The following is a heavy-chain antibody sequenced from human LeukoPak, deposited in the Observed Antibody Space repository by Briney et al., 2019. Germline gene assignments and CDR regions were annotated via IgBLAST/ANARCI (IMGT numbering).Heavy chain of an antibody. CDR2: IYYSGST. CDR3: ARQGQWLVFWFDP. J-gene: IGHJ5*02. CDR1: GGSISSSSYY. Sequence: PSETLSLTCTVSGGSISSSSYYWGWIRQPPGKGLEWIGSIYYSGSTYYNPSLKSRVTISVDTSKNQSSLKLSSVTAADTAVYYCARQGQWLVFWFDPWGQGTLVTVSS. D-gene: IGHD6-19*01. V-gene: IGHV4-39*01.